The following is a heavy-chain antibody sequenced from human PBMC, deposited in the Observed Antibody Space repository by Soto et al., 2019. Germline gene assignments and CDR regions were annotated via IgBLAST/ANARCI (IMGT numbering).Heavy chain of an antibody. Sequence: SGTLSLTCTVSGGSISSYYWSWIRQPPGRGLEWIGYIYYSGSTNYNPSLKSRVTISVDTSKNQFSLKLSSVTAADTAVYYCARSQWELTQVFDYWGQGTLVTVSS. CDR1: GGSISSYY. V-gene: IGHV4-59*01. CDR3: ARSQWELTQVFDY. J-gene: IGHJ4*02. CDR2: IYYSGST. D-gene: IGHD1-26*01.